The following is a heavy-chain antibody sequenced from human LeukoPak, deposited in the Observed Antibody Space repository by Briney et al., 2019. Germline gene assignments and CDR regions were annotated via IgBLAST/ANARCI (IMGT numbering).Heavy chain of an antibody. CDR2: MNEDGSEK. CDR3: TKGGHLDY. Sequence: GGSLRLSCEASGFSFSTYWMTWVRQAPGKGLEWVANMNEDGSEKNYLDSVKGRFTISRDNAKNSLYLQMNSLRVEDTATYYCTKGGHLDYWGQWTLVTVSS. CDR1: GFSFSTYW. V-gene: IGHV3-7*01. D-gene: IGHD3-16*01. J-gene: IGHJ4*02.